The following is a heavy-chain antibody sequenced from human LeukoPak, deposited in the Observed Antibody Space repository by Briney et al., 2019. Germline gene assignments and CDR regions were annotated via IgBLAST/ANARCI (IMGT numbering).Heavy chain of an antibody. D-gene: IGHD3-22*01. Sequence: SGGSLRLSCAASGFTFSSYEMNWVRQAPAKGLEWVSYISSSGSTIYYADSVKGRFTISRDNSKNTLYLQMNSLRAEDTAVYYCAKVGYYDSSGYYGSEYYYFDYWGQGTLVTVSS. CDR1: GFTFSSYE. V-gene: IGHV3-48*03. CDR2: ISSSGSTI. J-gene: IGHJ4*02. CDR3: AKVGYYDSSGYYGSEYYYFDY.